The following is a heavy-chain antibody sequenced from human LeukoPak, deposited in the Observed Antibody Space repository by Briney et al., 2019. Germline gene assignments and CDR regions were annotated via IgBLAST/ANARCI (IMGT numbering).Heavy chain of an antibody. J-gene: IGHJ6*02. Sequence: GASVKVSCKASGGTFSSYAISWVRQAPGQGLEWMGGIIPIFGTANYAQKFQGRVTITADESTSTAYMELSSLRSEDTAVYYCARGFRFSSSSLDYYGMDVWGQGTTVTVSS. V-gene: IGHV1-69*13. CDR1: GGTFSSYA. D-gene: IGHD6-6*01. CDR2: IIPIFGTA. CDR3: ARGFRFSSSSLDYYGMDV.